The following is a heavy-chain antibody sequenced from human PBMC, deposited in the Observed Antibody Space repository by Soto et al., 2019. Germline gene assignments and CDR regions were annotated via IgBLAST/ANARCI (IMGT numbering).Heavy chain of an antibody. V-gene: IGHV3-9*01. Sequence: GGSLRLSCAASGFTFDDYAMHWVRQAPGKGLEWVSGISWNSGSIGYADSVKGRFTISRDNAKNSLYLQMNSLRAEDTALYYCAKDGRYSSSWYYFDYWGQGTLVTLSS. CDR3: AKDGRYSSSWYYFDY. J-gene: IGHJ4*02. D-gene: IGHD6-13*01. CDR1: GFTFDDYA. CDR2: ISWNSGSI.